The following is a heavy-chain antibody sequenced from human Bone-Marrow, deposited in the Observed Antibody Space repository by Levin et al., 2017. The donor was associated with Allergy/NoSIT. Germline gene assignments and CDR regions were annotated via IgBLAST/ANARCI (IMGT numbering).Heavy chain of an antibody. V-gene: IGHV4-59*08. D-gene: IGHD6-13*01. CDR1: GGSISSYY. J-gene: IGHJ6*03. CDR3: ARHAEYSSSWYYYYYYMDV. Sequence: GSLRLSCTVSGGSISSYYWSWIRQPPGKGLEWIGYIYYSGSTNYNPSLKSRVTISVDTSKNQFSLKLSSVTAADTAVYYCARHAEYSSSWYYYYYYMDVWGKGTTVTVSS. CDR2: IYYSGST.